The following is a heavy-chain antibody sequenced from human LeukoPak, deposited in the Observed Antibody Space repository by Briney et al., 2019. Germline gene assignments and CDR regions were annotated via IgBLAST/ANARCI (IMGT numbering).Heavy chain of an antibody. J-gene: IGHJ3*02. CDR1: GFTFSSYA. CDR2: ISYDGSIK. CDR3: ARAGVWDYSDSSGYHNAAFDI. Sequence: GGSLRLSCAASGFTFSSYAMHWVRQAPGKGLEWVAAISYDGSIKYSADSVKGRFTISRDNSKNTLYLQMNSLRSDDTAVYYCARAGVWDYSDSSGYHNAAFDIWGQGTMVTVSS. V-gene: IGHV3-30*04. D-gene: IGHD3-22*01.